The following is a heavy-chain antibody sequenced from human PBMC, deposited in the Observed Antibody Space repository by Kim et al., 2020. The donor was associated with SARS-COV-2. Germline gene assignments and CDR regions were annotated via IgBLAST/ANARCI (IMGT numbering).Heavy chain of an antibody. V-gene: IGHV3-11*06. D-gene: IGHD3-10*01. Sequence: DSVKGRFTISRDNAKNSLYLQMNSLRAEDTAVYYCARGGGWFGTPDWFDPWGQGTLVTVSS. J-gene: IGHJ5*02. CDR3: ARGGGWFGTPDWFDP.